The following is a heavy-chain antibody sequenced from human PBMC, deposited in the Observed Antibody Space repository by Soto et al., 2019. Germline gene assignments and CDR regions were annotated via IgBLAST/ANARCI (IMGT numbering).Heavy chain of an antibody. Sequence: PGGSLRLSCAASGFTFSSYAMSWVRQAPGKRLEWLSLISGSGATTYYADSVKGRFIVSRDKSKNTVYLQMNSLRADHTALYYCTKSSVHCSGGSCFDFWGQGTLVTVSS. D-gene: IGHD2-15*01. V-gene: IGHV3-23*01. J-gene: IGHJ5*01. CDR2: ISGSGATT. CDR1: GFTFSSYA. CDR3: TKSSVHCSGGSCFDF.